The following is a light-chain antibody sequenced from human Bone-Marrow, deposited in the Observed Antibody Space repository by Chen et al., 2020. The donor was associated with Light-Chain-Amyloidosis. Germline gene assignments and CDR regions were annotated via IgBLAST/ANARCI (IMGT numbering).Light chain of an antibody. CDR3: QQADKCPIT. V-gene: IGKV1-12*01. Sequence: DIQMTQSPSSVSASIGDSVSITCRASQDITNLLGWYQQKPGKAPKLLIYLASNLHTGVPSRFSASGFGTFFTRTINNVQPEDFGSYYCQQADKCPITFGQGTRL. CDR2: LAS. J-gene: IGKJ5*01. CDR1: QDITNL.